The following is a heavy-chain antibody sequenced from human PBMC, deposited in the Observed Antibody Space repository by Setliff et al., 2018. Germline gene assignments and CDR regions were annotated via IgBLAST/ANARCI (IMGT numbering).Heavy chain of an antibody. CDR3: ARDEGMGNYYDSSGYF. CDR2: LLPMFGIA. D-gene: IGHD3-22*01. CDR1: GGTFTTYT. V-gene: IGHV1-69*10. Sequence: SVKVSCKASGGTFTTYTISWVRQAPGQGLEWMGGLLPMFGIANYAQRFQGRVTITADKSTNTAYMELSSLRSEDTAVYYCARDEGMGNYYDSSGYFWGQGTLVTVSS. J-gene: IGHJ4*02.